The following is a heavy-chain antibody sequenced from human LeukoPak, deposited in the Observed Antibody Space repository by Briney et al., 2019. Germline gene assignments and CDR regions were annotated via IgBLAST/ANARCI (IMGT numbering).Heavy chain of an antibody. J-gene: IGHJ3*02. CDR2: ISWNSGSI. CDR1: GFTFDDYA. CDR3: AGRGYSYGQEENAFDI. V-gene: IGHV3-9*01. Sequence: PGGSLRLSCAASGFTFDDYAMHWVRQAPGKGLEWVSGISWNSGSIGYADSVKGRFTISRDNAKNSLYLQMNSLRAEDTALYYCAGRGYSYGQEENAFDIWGQGTMVTVSS. D-gene: IGHD5-18*01.